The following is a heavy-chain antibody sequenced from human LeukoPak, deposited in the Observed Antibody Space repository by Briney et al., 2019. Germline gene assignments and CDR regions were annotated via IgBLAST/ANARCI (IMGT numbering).Heavy chain of an antibody. V-gene: IGHV4-34*01. CDR2: INHSGKT. Sequence: SETLSLTCAVYGGSFSGYYWNWIRQPLGKGLEWIGEINHSGKTNYSPSLKGRVTISVDRSKNQFSLKLSSVTAADTAVYYCARAIFGVVSRYNWFDPWGQGTLVTVSS. D-gene: IGHD3-3*01. CDR1: GGSFSGYY. CDR3: ARAIFGVVSRYNWFDP. J-gene: IGHJ5*02.